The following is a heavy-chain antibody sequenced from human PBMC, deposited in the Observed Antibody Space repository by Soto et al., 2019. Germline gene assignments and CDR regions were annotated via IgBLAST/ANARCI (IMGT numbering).Heavy chain of an antibody. D-gene: IGHD3-3*01. CDR3: ARSPYDFWSGYYSNWFDT. V-gene: IGHV4-38-2*01. Sequence: PSETLSLTCAVSGYSISSGYYWGWIRQPPGKGLEWIGSIYHSGSTYYNPSLKSRVTISVDTSKNQFSLKLSSVTAADTAVYYCARSPYDFWSGYYSNWFDTWGQGTLVTVS. CDR2: IYHSGST. J-gene: IGHJ5*02. CDR1: GYSISSGYY.